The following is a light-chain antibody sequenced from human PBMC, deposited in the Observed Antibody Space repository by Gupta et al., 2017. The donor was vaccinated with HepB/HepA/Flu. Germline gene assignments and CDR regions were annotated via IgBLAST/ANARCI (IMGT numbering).Light chain of an antibody. J-gene: IGLJ3*02. V-gene: IGLV3-21*02. CDR1: NIGMKR. CDR2: DDY. Sequence: SYVLTQTLSVSVAAGETALITCEGDNIGMKRGHWYQQKPGQAPVLVVYDDYDRPSGIPERLSGSHTGSAATLTINRVEAGDEADYYCQVWDSDSDNVVFGGGTKLTVL. CDR3: QVWDSDSDNVV.